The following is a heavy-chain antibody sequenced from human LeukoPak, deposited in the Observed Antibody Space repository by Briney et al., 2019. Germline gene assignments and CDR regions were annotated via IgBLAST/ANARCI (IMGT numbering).Heavy chain of an antibody. CDR1: GGSISSYY. Sequence: SETLSLTCTVSGGSISSYYWSWIRQPPGKGLESIGYIYYSNTNYNPSLKSRVTISVDTSKNQFSLKLSSVTAADAAVYYCARLKYGDYGLYYFDYWGQGTLVTVSS. CDR3: ARLKYGDYGLYYFDY. D-gene: IGHD4-17*01. CDR2: IYYSNT. V-gene: IGHV4-59*08. J-gene: IGHJ4*02.